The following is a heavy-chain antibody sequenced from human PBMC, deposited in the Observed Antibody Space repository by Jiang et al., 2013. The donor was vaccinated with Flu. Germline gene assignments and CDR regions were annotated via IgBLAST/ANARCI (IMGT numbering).Heavy chain of an antibody. CDR2: ISSSSSYI. J-gene: IGHJ4*02. Sequence: VQLLESGGGLVKPGGSLRLSCAASGFTFSSYSMNWVRQAPGKGLEWVSSISSSSSYIYYADSVKGRFTISRDNAKNSLYLQMNSLRAEDTAVYYCARVASGYYSYFDYWGQGTLVTVSS. V-gene: IGHV3-21*01. D-gene: IGHD3-3*01. CDR3: ARVASGYYSYFDY. CDR1: GFTFSSYS.